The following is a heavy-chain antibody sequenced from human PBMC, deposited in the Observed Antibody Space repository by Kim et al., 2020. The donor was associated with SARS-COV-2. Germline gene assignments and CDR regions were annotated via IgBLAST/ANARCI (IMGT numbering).Heavy chain of an antibody. D-gene: IGHD3-10*01. CDR1: GFTFSSYA. Sequence: GGSLRLSCAASGFTFSSYAMHWVRQAPGKGLEWVAVISYDGSNKYYADSVKGRFTISRDNSKNTLYLQMNSLRAEDTAVYYCARDRWHRFGEKDIWGQGTMVTVSS. CDR3: ARDRWHRFGEKDI. CDR2: ISYDGSNK. J-gene: IGHJ3*02. V-gene: IGHV3-30*04.